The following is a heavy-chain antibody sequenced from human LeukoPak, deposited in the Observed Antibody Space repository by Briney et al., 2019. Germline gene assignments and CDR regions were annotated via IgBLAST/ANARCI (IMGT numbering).Heavy chain of an antibody. CDR3: ARAPERWYSYGSYTYHYMDV. J-gene: IGHJ6*03. D-gene: IGHD3-10*01. CDR1: GGSISSYY. CDR2: ISYSGST. Sequence: SETLSLTCSVSGGSISSYYWNWIRQPPGKGLEWIGSISYSGSTNYNPSLESRVTISVDTSKNQISLKLCSVTAADTAIYYCARAPERWYSYGSYTYHYMDVWGRGTTVTVSS. V-gene: IGHV4-59*01.